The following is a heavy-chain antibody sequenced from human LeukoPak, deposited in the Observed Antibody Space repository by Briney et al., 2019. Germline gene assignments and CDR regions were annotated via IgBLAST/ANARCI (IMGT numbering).Heavy chain of an antibody. J-gene: IGHJ4*02. CDR3: ARGGWGYDY. V-gene: IGHV3-7*01. CDR2: INQDGSEI. CDR1: GFTFSNYN. D-gene: IGHD6-19*01. Sequence: GGSLRLSCAASGFTFSNYNMNWVRQAPGKGLEWVASINQDGSEIYYVDSVKGQFTISRDNAKNSLYLQMNSLRAEDTAVYYCARGGWGYDYWGQGTLVTVSS.